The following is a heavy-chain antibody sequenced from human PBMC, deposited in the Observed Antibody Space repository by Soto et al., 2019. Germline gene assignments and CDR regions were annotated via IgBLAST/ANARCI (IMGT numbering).Heavy chain of an antibody. CDR2: MSGSGDAI. Sequence: VGSLRLSCTTSGFIFSYYYMTWVRQAPGKGLEWISYMSGSGDAIYYADSVKGRFTISRDNAKNSLHLEMNSLRVEDTAMYYCVRGNFYYGMDVWGQGTTVTVSS. CDR1: GFIFSYYY. V-gene: IGHV3-11*01. J-gene: IGHJ6*02. CDR3: VRGNFYYGMDV.